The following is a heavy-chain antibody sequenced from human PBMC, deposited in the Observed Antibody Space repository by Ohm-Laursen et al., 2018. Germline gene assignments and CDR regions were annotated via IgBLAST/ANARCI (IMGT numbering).Heavy chain of an antibody. Sequence: SLRLSCTASGFTFSDYYMSWIRQAPGKGLEWVSYISISGGTKYYADSVKGRFTISRDNSKNTLYLQMNSLRAEDTAVYYCARLVRTTVTTQEYWGQGTLVTVSS. CDR2: ISISGGTK. CDR3: ARLVRTTVTTQEY. J-gene: IGHJ4*02. CDR1: GFTFSDYY. D-gene: IGHD4-11*01. V-gene: IGHV3-11*01.